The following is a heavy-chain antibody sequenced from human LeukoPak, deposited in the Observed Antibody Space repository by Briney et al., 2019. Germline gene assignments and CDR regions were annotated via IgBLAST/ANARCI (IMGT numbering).Heavy chain of an antibody. V-gene: IGHV5-51*01. CDR3: ARRAAAAGTLDY. Sequence: GESLKISCKGSGYSFTSYWIAWVRQMPGKGLEWMAIIYPGDSDIRYSPSFQGQVTISADKSISTAYLQWSSLKASDTAMYYCARRAAAAGTLDYWGQGTLVTVSS. CDR1: GYSFTSYW. D-gene: IGHD6-13*01. J-gene: IGHJ4*02. CDR2: IYPGDSDI.